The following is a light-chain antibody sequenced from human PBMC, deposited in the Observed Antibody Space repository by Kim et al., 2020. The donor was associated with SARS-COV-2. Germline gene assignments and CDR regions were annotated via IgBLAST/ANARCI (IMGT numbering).Light chain of an antibody. J-gene: IGLJ1*01. CDR1: SSNIGSNY. CDR3: AAKDVSVSGYV. CDR2: RNN. V-gene: IGLV1-47*01. Sequence: QSVLTQPPSASGTPGQRVTISCSGSSSNIGSNYVYWYQQLPGTAPKLLIYRNNQRPSGVPDRFSGSKYGTSASLAISGLRSEAEAEYYCAAKDVSVSGYVFGTGTKFTVL.